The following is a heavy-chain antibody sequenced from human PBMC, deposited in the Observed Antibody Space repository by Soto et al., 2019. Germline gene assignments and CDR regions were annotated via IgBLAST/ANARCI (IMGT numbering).Heavy chain of an antibody. CDR3: ARDQGGSPAAMFGMDV. CDR2: FDPEDGET. J-gene: IGHJ6*02. V-gene: IGHV1-24*01. CDR1: GYTLTELS. Sequence: ASVKVSCKVSGYTLTELSMHWVRQAPGKGLEWMGGFDPEDGETIYAQKFQGRVTMTEDTSADTAYMELSSLRSEDTAVYYCARDQGGSPAAMFGMDVWGQGTTVTVSS. D-gene: IGHD2-2*01.